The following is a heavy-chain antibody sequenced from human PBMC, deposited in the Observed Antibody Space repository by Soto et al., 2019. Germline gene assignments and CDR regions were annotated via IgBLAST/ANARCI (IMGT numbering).Heavy chain of an antibody. CDR3: ATWVVYLGYCSSTSCYAH. V-gene: IGHV1-24*01. CDR2: FDPEDGET. Sequence: ASVKVSCKVSGYTLTELSMHWVRQAPGKGLEWMGGFDPEDGETIYAQKFQGRVTMAEDTSTDTAYMELSSLRSEDTAVYYCATWVVYLGYCSSTSCYAHWGQGTLVTVSS. D-gene: IGHD2-2*01. J-gene: IGHJ4*02. CDR1: GYTLTELS.